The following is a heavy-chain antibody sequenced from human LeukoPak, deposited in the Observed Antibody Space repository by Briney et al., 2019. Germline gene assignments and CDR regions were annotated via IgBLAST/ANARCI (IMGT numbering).Heavy chain of an antibody. V-gene: IGHV3-30*02. D-gene: IGHD5-24*01. CDR1: GFAFSKYA. Sequence: GGSLRLSCVASGFAFSKYAMHWVRQAPGKGLEWLTFIRHDGSFKEYADSVKGRFTISRDNSKNTLYLQMNSLRPEDTAMYYCARVAVVDMAPYFDYWGQGTLVTVSS. J-gene: IGHJ4*02. CDR3: ARVAVVDMAPYFDY. CDR2: IRHDGSFK.